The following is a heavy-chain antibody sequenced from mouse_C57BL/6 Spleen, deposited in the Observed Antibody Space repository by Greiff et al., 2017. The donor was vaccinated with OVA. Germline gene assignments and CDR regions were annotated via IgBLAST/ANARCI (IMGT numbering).Heavy chain of an antibody. V-gene: IGHV1-69*01. Sequence: QVQLKQPGAELVMPGASVKLSCKASGYTFTSYWMHWVKQRPGQGLEWIGEIDPSDSYTNYNQKFKGKSTLTVDKSSSTAYMQLSSLTSEDSAVYYCARWNYYGSDYWGQGTTLTVSS. CDR2: IDPSDSYT. CDR3: ARWNYYGSDY. J-gene: IGHJ2*01. D-gene: IGHD1-1*01. CDR1: GYTFTSYW.